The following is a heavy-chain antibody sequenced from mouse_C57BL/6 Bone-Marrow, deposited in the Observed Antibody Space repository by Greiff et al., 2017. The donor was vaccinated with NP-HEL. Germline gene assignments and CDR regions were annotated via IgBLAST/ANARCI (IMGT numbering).Heavy chain of an antibody. V-gene: IGHV5-4*01. Sequence: EVMLVESGGGLVKPGGSLKLSCAASGFTFSSYAMSWVRQTPEKRLEWVATISDGGSYTYYPDNVKGRFTISRDNAKNNLYLQMSHLKSEDTAMYYCARDRGVINTKFAYWGQGTLVTVSA. J-gene: IGHJ3*01. CDR2: ISDGGSYT. CDR1: GFTFSSYA. D-gene: IGHD1-1*01. CDR3: ARDRGVINTKFAY.